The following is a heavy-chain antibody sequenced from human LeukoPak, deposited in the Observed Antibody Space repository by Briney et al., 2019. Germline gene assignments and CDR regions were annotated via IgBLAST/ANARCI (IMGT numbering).Heavy chain of an antibody. Sequence: PGGSLRLSCAASGFTFSSYEMNWVRQAPGKGLQWVSDISSSGTTIYYADSVKGRFTISSDNAKNSLYLQMNSLRAEDTAVYYCARKYCSTTSCLFDNWGQATLVTVSS. CDR3: ARKYCSTTSCLFDN. V-gene: IGHV3-48*03. D-gene: IGHD2-2*01. J-gene: IGHJ4*02. CDR1: GFTFSSYE. CDR2: ISSSGTTI.